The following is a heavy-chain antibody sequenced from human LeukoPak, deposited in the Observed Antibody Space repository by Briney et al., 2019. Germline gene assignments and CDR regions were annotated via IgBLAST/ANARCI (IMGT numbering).Heavy chain of an antibody. CDR2: ISYDGSNK. D-gene: IGHD3-10*01. J-gene: IGHJ4*02. V-gene: IGHV3-30*03. Sequence: GGSLRLSCAVSGLTFSSYGMHWVRQAPGKGLEWVAVISYDGSNKYYADSVKGRFTISRDNSKNTLYLQMNSLRAEDTAVYYCARDLIAPSGSYSELFDYWGQGTLVTVSS. CDR3: ARDLIAPSGSYSELFDY. CDR1: GLTFSSYG.